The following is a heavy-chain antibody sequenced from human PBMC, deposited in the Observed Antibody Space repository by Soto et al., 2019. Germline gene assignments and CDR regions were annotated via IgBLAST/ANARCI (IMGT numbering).Heavy chain of an antibody. CDR3: ASPTMDYYYYYGMDV. CDR1: GGTFSSYA. CDR2: IIPIFGTA. V-gene: IGHV1-69*14. D-gene: IGHD3-10*01. Sequence: QVQLVQSGAEVKKPGSSVKVSCKASGGTFSSYALSWVRQAPGQGLEWMGGIIPIFGTANYAQKFQGRVTITADKSTSTAYMELSSLRSDDTAVYYCASPTMDYYYYYGMDVWGQGTTVTVSS. J-gene: IGHJ6*02.